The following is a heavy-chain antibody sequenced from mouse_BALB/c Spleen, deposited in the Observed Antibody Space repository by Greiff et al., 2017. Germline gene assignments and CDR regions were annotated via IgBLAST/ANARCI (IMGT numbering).Heavy chain of an antibody. J-gene: IGHJ4*01. CDR1: GFSLTSYG. CDR3: ARDYYGSSFPYYYAMDY. Sequence: QVQLKESGPGLVAPSQSLSITCTVSGFSLTSYGVHWVRQPPGKGLEWMGVIWAGGSTNYNSALMSRLSISKDNSKSQVFLKMNSLQTDDTAMYYCARDYYGSSFPYYYAMDYWGQGTSVTVSS. CDR2: IWAGGST. V-gene: IGHV2-9*02. D-gene: IGHD1-1*01.